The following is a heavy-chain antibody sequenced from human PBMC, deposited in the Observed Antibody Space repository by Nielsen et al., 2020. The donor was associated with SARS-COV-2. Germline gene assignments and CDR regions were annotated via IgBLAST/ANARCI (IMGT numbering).Heavy chain of an antibody. J-gene: IGHJ5*02. V-gene: IGHV5-51*01. D-gene: IGHD4-17*01. Sequence: GESLKISCKASGYKFTDNWIGWVRQMPGKGLEWMGIIYPGDSDTRYSPSFQGQVTMSVDTSTDTAYLEWRSLKASDTATYYCARYGDWFDPWGQGTLVTVTS. CDR3: ARYGDWFDP. CDR2: IYPGDSDT. CDR1: GYKFTDNW.